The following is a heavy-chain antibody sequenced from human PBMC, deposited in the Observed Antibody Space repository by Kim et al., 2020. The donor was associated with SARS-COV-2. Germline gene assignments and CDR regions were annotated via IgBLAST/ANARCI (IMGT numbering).Heavy chain of an antibody. Sequence: SETLSLTCSVSGVSINSNSYYWGWIRQPPGKGLECIASMFYSGNTYYNPSLRSRVTMSVDTSKNQFSLRLTSVTAADTAVYYCARQFRIPNIAAANFDYWGQGTLVTVSS. CDR2: MFYSGNT. CDR1: GVSINSNSYY. D-gene: IGHD6-13*01. J-gene: IGHJ4*02. V-gene: IGHV4-39*01. CDR3: ARQFRIPNIAAANFDY.